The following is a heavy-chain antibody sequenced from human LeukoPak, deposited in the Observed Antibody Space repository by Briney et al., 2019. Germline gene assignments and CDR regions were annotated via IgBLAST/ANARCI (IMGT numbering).Heavy chain of an antibody. J-gene: IGHJ4*02. V-gene: IGHV3-7*01. CDR2: IKQDGSEK. D-gene: IGHD3-22*01. CDR3: ARESHYYDSSGDEGFDY. CDR1: GFTFSSYW. Sequence: GSLRLSCAASGFTFSSYWMSWVRQAPGKGLEWVANIKQDGSEKYYVDSVKGRFTISRDNAKNSLYLQMNSLRAEDTAVYYCARESHYYDSSGDEGFDYWGQGTLVTVSS.